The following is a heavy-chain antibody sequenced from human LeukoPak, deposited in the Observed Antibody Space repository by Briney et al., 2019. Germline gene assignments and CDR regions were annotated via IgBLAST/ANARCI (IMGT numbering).Heavy chain of an antibody. CDR2: INYSGKT. V-gene: IGHV4-39*01. D-gene: IGHD3-10*01. CDR3: ARANSRSYIYYMDV. J-gene: IGHJ6*03. CDR1: GGSISSGGDIYSTTYY. Sequence: PSETLSLTCSVSGGSISSGGDIYSTTYYGAWIRQPPGRGLEWIGTINYSGKTFYSPSLKSRVTMSVDTSKNQFSLKLSSVTAADTAVYYCARANSRSYIYYMDVWGKGTTSTVSS.